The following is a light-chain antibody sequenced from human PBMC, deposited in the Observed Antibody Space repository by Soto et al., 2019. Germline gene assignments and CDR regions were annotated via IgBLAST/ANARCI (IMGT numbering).Light chain of an antibody. CDR1: QSVSSSY. Sequence: ESVLTQSPGTLSLSPGERATLSCRASQSVSSSYLAWYQQKPGQAPRLLIYDASNRATGIPDRFSGSGSGTDFTLTISRLEPEEFAVYHCQQYGSFITFGGGTKVAIK. J-gene: IGKJ4*01. V-gene: IGKV3-20*01. CDR3: QQYGSFIT. CDR2: DAS.